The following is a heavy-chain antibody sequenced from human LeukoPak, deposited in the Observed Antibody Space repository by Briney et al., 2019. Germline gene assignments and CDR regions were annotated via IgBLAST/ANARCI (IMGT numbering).Heavy chain of an antibody. J-gene: IGHJ4*02. CDR2: INAYNGNT. CDR1: GSNFTYYG. V-gene: IGHV1-18*01. CDR3: ARDWGSIKVITDY. D-gene: IGHD3-16*01. Sequence: ASVKVSCKASGSNFTYYGISWLRQAPGQGLEWMGRINAYNGNTKYGQKFQGRVSMTTDTSTSTDYMELRTLRSDDTAMYYCARDWGSIKVITDYWGQGTLVTVSS.